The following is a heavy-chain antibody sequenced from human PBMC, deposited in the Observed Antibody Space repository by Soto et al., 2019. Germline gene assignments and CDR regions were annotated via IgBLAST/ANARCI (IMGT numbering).Heavy chain of an antibody. Sequence: GSLRLSCTASGFTFGDYAMSWVRQAPGEGLEWVGFIRSKAYGGTTEYAASVKGRFTISRDDSKSIAYLNMNSLKTEDTAVYYCTAGKLYPSLDFDYWGQGTLVTVSS. J-gene: IGHJ4*02. V-gene: IGHV3-49*04. CDR3: TAGKLYPSLDFDY. D-gene: IGHD2-8*01. CDR1: GFTFGDYA. CDR2: IRSKAYGGTT.